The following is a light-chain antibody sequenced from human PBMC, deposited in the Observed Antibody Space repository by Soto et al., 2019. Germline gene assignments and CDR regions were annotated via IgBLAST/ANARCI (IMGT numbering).Light chain of an antibody. V-gene: IGKV4-1*01. CDR1: QRVLYSSSNKNY. J-gene: IGKJ1*01. CDR2: WAS. Sequence: DIVMTQSPDSLAVSLGERATINCKSSQRVLYSSSNKNYLAWYQQKPGQPPKLLIYWASTRESGGPDRSSGSGSGTDFTLTISSLQAEDVAVYYCQQYCSSPWTFGKGTKVEIK. CDR3: QQYCSSPWT.